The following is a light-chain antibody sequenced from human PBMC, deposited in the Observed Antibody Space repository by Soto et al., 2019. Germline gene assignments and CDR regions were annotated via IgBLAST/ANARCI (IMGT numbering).Light chain of an antibody. CDR3: QQADRLPRT. CDR2: RAS. CDR1: QGVSSW. V-gene: IGKV1D-12*01. Sequence: DIQMTQSPSSVSASVGDRVTITCRASQGVSSWLAWYQQKPGKTPSLLIYRASSLQSGVPSRFSGSGSGTDFTLTISSLQPEDFATYYCQQADRLPRTFGGGTKVDIK. J-gene: IGKJ4*01.